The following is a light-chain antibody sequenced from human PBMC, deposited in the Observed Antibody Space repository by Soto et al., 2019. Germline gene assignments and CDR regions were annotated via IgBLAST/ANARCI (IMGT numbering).Light chain of an antibody. J-gene: IGKJ5*01. V-gene: IGKV1-33*01. Sequence: DIQMTQSPSSLSASVGDRVTITCQASRDIGKYLNWFQEKPGKAPKLLIYDASNLPTGVPSRFSGSGSGTDFTFTISSLQPEDFATYYCQRYDSLPPTFGQGTRLEMK. CDR1: RDIGKY. CDR3: QRYDSLPPT. CDR2: DAS.